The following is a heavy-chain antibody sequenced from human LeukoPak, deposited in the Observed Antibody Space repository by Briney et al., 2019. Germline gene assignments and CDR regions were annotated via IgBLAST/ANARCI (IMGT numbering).Heavy chain of an antibody. CDR2: VHDRGST. CDR3: ARHHDGGF. J-gene: IGHJ4*02. Sequence: GGSLRLSCVASGFSVSSNNMIWVRQAPGKGLEWVSVVHDRGSTFYADSVKGRFTISRDNSKNSLYLQMNSLRAEDTAMYYCARHHDGGFWGQGTLVAVSS. V-gene: IGHV3-66*04. CDR1: GFSVSSNN. D-gene: IGHD1-1*01.